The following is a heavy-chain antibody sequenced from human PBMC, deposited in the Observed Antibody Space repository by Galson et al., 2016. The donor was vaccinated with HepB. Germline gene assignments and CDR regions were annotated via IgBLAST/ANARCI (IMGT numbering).Heavy chain of an antibody. D-gene: IGHD3-3*01. CDR2: ISGTGGTT. CDR1: GFTFSNYA. CDR3: AKGDDFWSGYYGGL. Sequence: SLRLSCAASGFTFSNYAMSWVRQAPGKGLEWVSGISGTGGTTYYAVSVKGRFTISRDNSKNTLYLRMNSLRAEDTAVYYCAKGDDFWSGYYGGLWGQGTLVTVSS. J-gene: IGHJ4*02. V-gene: IGHV3-23*01.